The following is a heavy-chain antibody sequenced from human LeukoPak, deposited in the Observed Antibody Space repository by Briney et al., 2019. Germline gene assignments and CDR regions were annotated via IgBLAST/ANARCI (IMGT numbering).Heavy chain of an antibody. CDR1: GLTFSNAW. V-gene: IGHV3-15*01. CDR3: TTEIYYYDSSGYYLFDY. CDR2: IKRKIDGGTT. J-gene: IGHJ4*02. Sequence: GGSLRLSCAASGLTFSNAWISWVRQAPGKGLKWVGRIKRKIDGGTTDYAAPVKGRFTISRDDSKNTLYLQMNSLKTEDTAVYYCTTEIYYYDSSGYYLFDYWGQGTLVTVSS. D-gene: IGHD3-22*01.